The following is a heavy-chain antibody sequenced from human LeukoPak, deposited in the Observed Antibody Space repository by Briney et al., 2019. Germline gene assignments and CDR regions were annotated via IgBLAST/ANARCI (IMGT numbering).Heavy chain of an antibody. CDR1: GFTFSDYY. D-gene: IGHD2-2*01. CDR2: IRYDGSNK. CDR3: AKDLLGSSDY. Sequence: GGSLRLSCAASGFTFSDYYMSWFRQAPGKGLEWVAFIRYDGSNKYYADSVKGRFTISRDNSKNTLYLQMNSLRAEDTAVYYCAKDLLGSSDYWGQGTLVTVSS. V-gene: IGHV3-30*02. J-gene: IGHJ4*02.